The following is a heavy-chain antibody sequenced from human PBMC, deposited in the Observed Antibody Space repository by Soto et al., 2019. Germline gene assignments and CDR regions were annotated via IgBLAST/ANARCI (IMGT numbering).Heavy chain of an antibody. CDR2: INPDSGGT. CDR1: GYIFSAYY. D-gene: IGHD1-1*01. Sequence: VASVKVSCKASGYIFSAYYIHWVRQAPGQGLEWMGWINPDSGGTKYAKKFQGWVTMTRDTSIRTAYMDLSRLKSDDTAVYYCARGETGVDDAFDIWGQGTTVTVS. J-gene: IGHJ3*02. V-gene: IGHV1-2*04. CDR3: ARGETGVDDAFDI.